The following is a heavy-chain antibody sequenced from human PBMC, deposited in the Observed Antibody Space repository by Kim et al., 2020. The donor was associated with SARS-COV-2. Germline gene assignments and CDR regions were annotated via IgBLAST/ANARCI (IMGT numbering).Heavy chain of an antibody. V-gene: IGHV1-18*01. D-gene: IGHD6-6*01. CDR3: ARDSYSSSDFDY. Sequence: NYAQKLQGRVTMTTDTSTSTAYMELRSLRSDDTAVYYCARDSYSSSDFDYWGQGTLVTVSS. J-gene: IGHJ4*02.